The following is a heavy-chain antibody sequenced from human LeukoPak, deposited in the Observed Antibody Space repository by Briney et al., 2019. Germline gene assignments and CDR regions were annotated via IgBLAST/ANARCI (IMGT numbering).Heavy chain of an antibody. CDR2: ISAYNGNT. D-gene: IGHD3-22*01. CDR1: GYTFTSYG. J-gene: IGHJ4*02. CDR3: ARGSPPRRNHDSRGYYSYYFDY. Sequence: VASVKVSCKASGYTFTSYGISWVRQAPGQGLEWMGWISAYNGNTHYAQKLQGRVTMTTDTSTSTVYMELRSLRSDDTAVYYCARGSPPRRNHDSRGYYSYYFDYWGQGTLVTVSS. V-gene: IGHV1-18*01.